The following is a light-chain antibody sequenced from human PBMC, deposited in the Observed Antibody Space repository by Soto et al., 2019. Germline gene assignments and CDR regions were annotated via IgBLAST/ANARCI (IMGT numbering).Light chain of an antibody. Sequence: DIQMTQSPSTLSASVGDRVTITCRASQSISSWLAWYQQKPGKAPNLLIHGGSILQSGVPSRFSGSGSGTDFTLTISSLQPEDFATYYCQQANSFLITFGQGTRLEI. CDR3: QQANSFLIT. CDR2: GGS. V-gene: IGKV1-5*01. J-gene: IGKJ5*01. CDR1: QSISSW.